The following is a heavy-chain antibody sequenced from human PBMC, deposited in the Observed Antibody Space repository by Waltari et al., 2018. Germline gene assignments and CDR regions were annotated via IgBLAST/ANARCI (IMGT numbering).Heavy chain of an antibody. D-gene: IGHD6-13*01. CDR2: IYTSGST. CDR3: ARYFGSSYLN. CDR1: GGSISSGSYY. J-gene: IGHJ4*02. V-gene: IGHV4-61*09. Sequence: PSQTLSLTCTVSGGSISSGSYYWSWIRQPAGKGLEWIGYIYTSGSTNYNPSLKSRVTISVDTSKNQFSLKLSSVTAADTAVYYCARYFGSSYLNWGQGTLVTVSS.